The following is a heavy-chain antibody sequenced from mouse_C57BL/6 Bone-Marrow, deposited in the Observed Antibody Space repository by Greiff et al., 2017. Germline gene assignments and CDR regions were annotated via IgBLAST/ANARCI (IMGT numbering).Heavy chain of an antibody. D-gene: IGHD1-1*01. CDR3: ARLGTTVVAYYFDY. CDR2: IDPSDSYT. CDR1: GYTFPSYW. V-gene: IGHV1-69*01. J-gene: IGHJ2*01. Sequence: QVQLQQPGAELVMPGASVKLSCKASGYTFPSYWMHWVKQRPGQGLEWIGEIDPSDSYTNYNQKFKGKSTLTVDKSSSTAYMQLSSLTSEDSAVYYCARLGTTVVAYYFDYWGQGTTLTVSS.